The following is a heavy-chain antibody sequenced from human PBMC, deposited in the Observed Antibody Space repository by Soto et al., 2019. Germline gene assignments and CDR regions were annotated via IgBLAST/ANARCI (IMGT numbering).Heavy chain of an antibody. CDR1: GVTFSSYA. CDR3: ARDPIVVVTAAMDY. D-gene: IGHD2-2*01. Sequence: GGSLRLSCAASGVTFSSYAMSWVRQAPGKGLEWVSAIGYSGCSTYYADSAKGRFTISRDNSKNTLYLQMNSLRAEDTAVYYSARDPIVVVTAAMDYWGQGTLVTGPS. V-gene: IGHV3-23*01. J-gene: IGHJ4*02. CDR2: IGYSGCST.